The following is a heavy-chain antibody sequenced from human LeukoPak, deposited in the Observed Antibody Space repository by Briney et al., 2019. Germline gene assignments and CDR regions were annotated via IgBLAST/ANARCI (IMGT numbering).Heavy chain of an antibody. D-gene: IGHD6-13*01. V-gene: IGHV1-69*13. Sequence: ASVKVSCRTSGGVFSPYAISWVRQAPGQGLEWMGGIIPSLRTPHYAQKFQGRLTITADDSTETAYMELSSLKSEDTAVYYCARDRAGSSSDFDYWGQGTLVTVSS. J-gene: IGHJ4*02. CDR1: GGVFSPYA. CDR2: IIPSLRTP. CDR3: ARDRAGSSSDFDY.